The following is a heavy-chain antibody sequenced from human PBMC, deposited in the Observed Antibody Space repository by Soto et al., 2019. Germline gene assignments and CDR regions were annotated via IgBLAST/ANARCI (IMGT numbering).Heavy chain of an antibody. D-gene: IGHD3-22*01. J-gene: IGHJ5*02. CDR1: GGSISSSNW. CDR2: IYHSGST. CDR3: ARVLVPNSSGYYHWGWFDP. Sequence: QVQLQESGPGLVKPSGTLSLTCAVSGGSISSSNWWSWVRQPPGKGLEWIGEIYHSGSTNYNPSRKSRVTISVDKSKNQFSLKLSSVTAADTAVYYCARVLVPNSSGYYHWGWFDPWGQGTLVTVSS. V-gene: IGHV4-4*02.